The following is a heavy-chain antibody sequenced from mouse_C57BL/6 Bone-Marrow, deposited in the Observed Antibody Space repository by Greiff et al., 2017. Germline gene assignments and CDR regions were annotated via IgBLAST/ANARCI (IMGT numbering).Heavy chain of an antibody. J-gene: IGHJ2*01. CDR1: GYAFSSSW. V-gene: IGHV1-82*01. CDR2: IYPGDGDT. CDR3: ARGRDYGSSLDY. D-gene: IGHD1-1*01. Sequence: QVQLKESGPELVKPGASVKISCKASGYAFSSSWMNWVKQRPGKGLEWIGRIYPGDGDTNYNGKFKGKATLTADKSSSTAYMQLSSLTSEDSAVYFGARGRDYGSSLDYWGQGTTLTVSS.